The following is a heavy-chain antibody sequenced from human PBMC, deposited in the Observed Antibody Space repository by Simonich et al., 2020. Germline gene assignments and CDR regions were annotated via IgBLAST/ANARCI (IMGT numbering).Heavy chain of an antibody. CDR3: ARHKGYCSGGSSYSHWYLDL. CDR2: SYYRGNT. V-gene: IGHV4-39*01. Sequence: QLQLQESGPGLVQPSETLSLTCTVSGGSLSSSSSYWGGNRQPPGKGREWIGRSYYRGNTDTNPPRKSRVTISVDTSKNQVSRKRSSVTAADTAVYYCARHKGYCSGGSSYSHWYLDLWGRGTLVTVSS. CDR1: GGSLSSSSSY. D-gene: IGHD2-15*01. J-gene: IGHJ2*01.